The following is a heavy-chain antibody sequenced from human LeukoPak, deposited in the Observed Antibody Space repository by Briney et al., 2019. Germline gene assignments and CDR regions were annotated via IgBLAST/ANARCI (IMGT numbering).Heavy chain of an antibody. CDR1: GFTFSSYA. V-gene: IGHV3-23*01. J-gene: IGHJ3*02. CDR3: AKLKSHSLGAFDI. Sequence: GGSLRLSCAASGFTFSSYAMSWVRQAPGKGLEWVSAISGSGGSTYYADSVKGRFTISRDNSKNTLYLQMNSLRAEDTAVYYGAKLKSHSLGAFDIWGQGTMVTVSS. CDR2: ISGSGGST.